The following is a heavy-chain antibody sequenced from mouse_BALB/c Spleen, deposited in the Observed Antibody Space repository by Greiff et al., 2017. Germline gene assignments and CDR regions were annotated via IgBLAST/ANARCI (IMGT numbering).Heavy chain of an antibody. CDR1: GYTFTDYE. CDR3: TRRYYGRFDY. J-gene: IGHJ2*01. Sequence: LVESGAELVRPGASVTLSCKASGYTFTDYEMHWVKQTPVHGLEWIGAIDPETGGTAYNQKFKGKATLTADKSSSTAYMELRSLTSEDSAVYYCTRRYYGRFDYWGEGTTLTVSS. D-gene: IGHD1-1*01. CDR2: IDPETGGT. V-gene: IGHV1-15*01.